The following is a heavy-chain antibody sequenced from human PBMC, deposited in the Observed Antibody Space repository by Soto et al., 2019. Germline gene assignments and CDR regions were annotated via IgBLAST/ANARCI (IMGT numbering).Heavy chain of an antibody. CDR3: ARGIAVAGTSAYYFDY. CDR1: GYTFTSYG. CDR2: ISAYNGNT. Sequence: ASVKVSCKASGYTFTSYGISWVRQAPGQGLEWMGWISAYNGNTNYAQKLQGRVTMTTDKSRSKAYMELRSLRSDDTAVYYCARGIAVAGTSAYYFDYWGQGTLVTVSS. D-gene: IGHD6-19*01. J-gene: IGHJ4*02. V-gene: IGHV1-18*01.